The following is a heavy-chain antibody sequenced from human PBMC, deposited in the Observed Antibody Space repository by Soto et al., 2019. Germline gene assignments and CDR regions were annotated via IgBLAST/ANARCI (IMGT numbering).Heavy chain of an antibody. CDR3: ARDLRCSGGSCYPIIDY. J-gene: IGHJ4*02. CDR2: ISSSSSYI. D-gene: IGHD2-15*01. Sequence: EVQLVESGGGLVKPGGSLRLSCAASGFTFSSYSMNWVRQAPGKGLEWVSSISSSSSYIYYADSVKGRFTISRDNAKNSLYLQMNSRRAEDTAVYYCARDLRCSGGSCYPIIDYWSQGTLVTVSS. V-gene: IGHV3-21*01. CDR1: GFTFSSYS.